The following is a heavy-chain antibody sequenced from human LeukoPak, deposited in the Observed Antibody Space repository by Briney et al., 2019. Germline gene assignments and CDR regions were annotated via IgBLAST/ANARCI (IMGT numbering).Heavy chain of an antibody. V-gene: IGHV3-48*04. D-gene: IGHD6-19*01. CDR1: GFTFSNAW. J-gene: IGHJ4*02. Sequence: PGGSLRLSCAASGFTFSNAWMNWVRRAPGKGLEWVSYISTSGSTIYYADSGKGRFTISRDNAKNSLYLQMNSLRAEDTAVYYCARDRDNSGWYEPFDYWGQGALVTVSS. CDR2: ISTSGSTI. CDR3: ARDRDNSGWYEPFDY.